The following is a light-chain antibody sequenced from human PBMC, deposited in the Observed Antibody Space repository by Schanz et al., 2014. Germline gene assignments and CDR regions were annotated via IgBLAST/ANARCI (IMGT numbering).Light chain of an antibody. CDR1: SRDVGSYNF. V-gene: IGLV2-23*02. Sequence: QSALTQPASVSGSPGQSITISCTGTSRDVGSYNFVSWYQQHPGKAPKLMIYDVSNRPSGVSNRFSGSKSGNTASLTISGLQAEDEADYYCCSYADGSTLIFGGGTKLTVL. CDR3: CSYADGSTLI. J-gene: IGLJ2*01. CDR2: DVS.